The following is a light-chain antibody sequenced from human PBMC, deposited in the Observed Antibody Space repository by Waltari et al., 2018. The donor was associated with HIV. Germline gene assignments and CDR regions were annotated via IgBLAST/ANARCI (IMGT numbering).Light chain of an antibody. V-gene: IGLV1-44*01. CDR2: SYV. CDR1: SYNLGRMT. CDR3: ATWYDSLNAWV. Sequence: QSVLNQSPSAYGTPGQRVRLSCSGSSYNLGRMTVTWYQQFPVTAPKLLIYSYVQRPSGVHERFSGSKSATSASLAISGLRSEDEADYYGATWYDSLNAWVFGGGTKLTVL. J-gene: IGLJ3*02.